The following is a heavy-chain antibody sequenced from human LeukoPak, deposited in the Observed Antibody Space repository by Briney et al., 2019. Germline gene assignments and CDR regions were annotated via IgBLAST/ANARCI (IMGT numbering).Heavy chain of an antibody. CDR1: GDSISSSSYH. Sequence: SETLSLTCTVSGDSISSSSYHWAWIRQSPGKGLVWFGSVYYDGTTYYNPSLKSRVTISVDTTKNQFSLKLSSLTAADTAVYYCAGLYYGSGSYDAFDIWGQGTMVTVSS. V-gene: IGHV4-39*01. CDR3: AGLYYGSGSYDAFDI. J-gene: IGHJ3*02. CDR2: VYYDGTT. D-gene: IGHD3-10*01.